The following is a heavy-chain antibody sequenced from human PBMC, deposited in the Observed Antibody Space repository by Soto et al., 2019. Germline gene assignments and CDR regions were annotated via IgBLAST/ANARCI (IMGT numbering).Heavy chain of an antibody. V-gene: IGHV3-23*01. CDR3: GRRGSGIYFDC. J-gene: IGHJ4*02. Sequence: EVQLLESGGGLVQPGGSLRLSCAASGFAFSSYAMRWVRQAPGKGLEWVSAISGSGGSTYYADSVKGRFTISRDNSKNTLVLQMISLRGEDTGVYYCGRRGSGIYFDCWGQETMVTVTS. D-gene: IGHD1-26*01. CDR2: ISGSGGST. CDR1: GFAFSSYA.